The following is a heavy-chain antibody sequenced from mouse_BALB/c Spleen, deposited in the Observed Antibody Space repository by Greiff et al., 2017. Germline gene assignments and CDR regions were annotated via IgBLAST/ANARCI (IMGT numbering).Heavy chain of an antibody. CDR3: ARLGGDYDYFDY. D-gene: IGHD2-4*01. CDR1: GFTFSSYA. Sequence: EVKLMESGGGLVKPGGSLKLSCAASGFTFSSYAMSWVRQTPEKRLEWVATISSGGSYTYYPDSVKGRFTISRDNAKNTLYLQMSSLRSEDTAMYYCARLGGDYDYFDYWGQGTTLTVSS. J-gene: IGHJ2*01. CDR2: ISSGGSYT. V-gene: IGHV5-9-3*01.